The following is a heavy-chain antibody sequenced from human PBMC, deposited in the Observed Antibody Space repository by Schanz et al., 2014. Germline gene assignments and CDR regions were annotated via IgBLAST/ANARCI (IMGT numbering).Heavy chain of an antibody. D-gene: IGHD6-13*01. V-gene: IGHV3-66*01. CDR3: ARGGGAAAST. CDR1: GFTVSNNL. Sequence: EEQLLESGGALVQPGGSLRLSCAASGFTVSNNLMRWVRQAPGKGLEWVSIIYSGGSTFYADSVKGRFTISRDNSKNTLYLQMNSLRAEDTAVYYCARGGGAAASTWGQGTLVTVAS. CDR2: IYSGGST. J-gene: IGHJ5*02.